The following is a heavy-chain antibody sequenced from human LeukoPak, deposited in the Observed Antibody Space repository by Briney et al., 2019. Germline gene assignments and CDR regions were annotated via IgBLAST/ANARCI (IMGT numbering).Heavy chain of an antibody. CDR2: GQDSGRT. CDR3: ARSISGTRSKFDY. V-gene: IGHV4-59*08. CDR1: GDSISSYY. D-gene: IGHD1/OR15-1a*01. J-gene: IGHJ4*02. Sequence: SETLSLTCTVSGDSISSYYWSWIRHPPGKGLEWIAYGQDSGRTNYNPSLKSRVTISVDTSKNQFSLKLNSVTAADTAVYYCARSISGTRSKFDYWGQGTLVTVSS.